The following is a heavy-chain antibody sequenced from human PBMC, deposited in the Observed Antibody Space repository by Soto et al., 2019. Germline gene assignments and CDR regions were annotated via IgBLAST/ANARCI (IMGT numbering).Heavy chain of an antibody. CDR3: ARDLGYDILTGHQRGAHAFDI. CDR2: ISSSSSYI. V-gene: IGHV3-21*01. CDR1: GFTFSSYS. D-gene: IGHD3-9*01. J-gene: IGHJ3*02. Sequence: GGSLRLSCAASGFTFSSYSINWVRQAPGKGLEWVSSISSSSSYIYYADSVKGRFTISRDNAKNSLYLQMNSLRAEDTAVYYCARDLGYDILTGHQRGAHAFDIWGQGTMVTVSS.